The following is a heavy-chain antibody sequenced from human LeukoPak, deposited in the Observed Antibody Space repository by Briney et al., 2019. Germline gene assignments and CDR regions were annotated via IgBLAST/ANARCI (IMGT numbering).Heavy chain of an antibody. CDR1: GYTFSAFH. Sequence: ASVKVSCKASGYTFSAFHIHWVRLAPGQGPEWMGWVNTNSGDTNYAQRFRGRVTMTRDTSINTAYMELSSLRSDDTAVYNCARSNYYGSQSEYWGQGTLVTVSS. CDR3: ARSNYYGSQSEY. D-gene: IGHD3-10*01. V-gene: IGHV1-2*02. CDR2: VNTNSGDT. J-gene: IGHJ4*02.